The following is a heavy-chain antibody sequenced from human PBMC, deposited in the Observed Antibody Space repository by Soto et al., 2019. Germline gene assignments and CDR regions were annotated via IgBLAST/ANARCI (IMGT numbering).Heavy chain of an antibody. J-gene: IGHJ1*01. V-gene: IGHV3-30-3*01. CDR1: GFTFSSYA. CDR3: ASNLESGYGR. D-gene: IGHD5-12*01. Sequence: GVSLRLSCVASGFTFSSYAMHWVRQAPGKGLEWVAVISYDGSNKYYADSVKGRFTISRDNSKNTLYLQMNSLRAEDTAVYYCASNLESGYGRWGQGTLVNVSS. CDR2: ISYDGSNK.